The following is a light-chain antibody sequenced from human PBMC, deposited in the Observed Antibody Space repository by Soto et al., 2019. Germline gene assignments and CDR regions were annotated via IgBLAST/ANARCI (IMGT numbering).Light chain of an antibody. J-gene: IGLJ2*01. V-gene: IGLV2-11*01. Sequence: QSALTQPRSVSGSPGQSVTISCTGTSSDVGGYNYVSWYQQHPGKVPKLMIYDVTKRPSGVIDRFSGSKSGNTASLTISGLQTEDEADYYCCSYAGSYTLLFGGGTKLTVL. CDR1: SSDVGGYNY. CDR2: DVT. CDR3: CSYAGSYTLL.